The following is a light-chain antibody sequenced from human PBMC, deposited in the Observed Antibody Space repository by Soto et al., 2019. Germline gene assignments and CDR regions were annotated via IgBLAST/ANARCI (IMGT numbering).Light chain of an antibody. CDR1: QTITNY. J-gene: IGKJ1*01. Sequence: DIQMTQSPSSLSASVGDRVTITCRASQTITNYLNWYHQKPGKAPKLLIYAASTLLSGVPSRFTGGGSGTDFTLTIDSLQPEDFATYFCQQSYSSPWTFGQGTKVEI. CDR3: QQSYSSPWT. CDR2: AAS. V-gene: IGKV1-39*01.